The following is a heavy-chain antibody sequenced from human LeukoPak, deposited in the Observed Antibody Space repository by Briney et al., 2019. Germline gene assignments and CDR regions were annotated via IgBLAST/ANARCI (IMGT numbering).Heavy chain of an antibody. J-gene: IGHJ5*02. V-gene: IGHV1-3*01. CDR2: INAGNGNT. Sequence: ASVKVSCKTSGFTFTTYTMHWVRQAPGQRLEWMGWINAGNGNTQYSRKFQGRVTITRDTSASTAYMELSNLRSEDTAVYYCARGAPIRVAVAATFDPWGQGTLVTVPS. D-gene: IGHD6-19*01. CDR1: GFTFTTYT. CDR3: ARGAPIRVAVAATFDP.